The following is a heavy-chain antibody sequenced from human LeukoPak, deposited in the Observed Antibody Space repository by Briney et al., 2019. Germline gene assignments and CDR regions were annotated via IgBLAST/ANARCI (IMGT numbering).Heavy chain of an antibody. CDR1: GFTFSNYA. CDR2: ISGSGDYT. J-gene: IGHJ4*02. V-gene: IGHV3-23*01. CDR3: ARCRDGYNYYFDY. Sequence: GGSLRLSCAASGFTFSNYAMSWVRQAPGKGLEWVSGISGSGDYTYYADSLKGRFTISRDNSKNTLYLQMSSLRAEDTAVYYCARCRDGYNYYFDYWGQGTLDTVSS. D-gene: IGHD5-24*01.